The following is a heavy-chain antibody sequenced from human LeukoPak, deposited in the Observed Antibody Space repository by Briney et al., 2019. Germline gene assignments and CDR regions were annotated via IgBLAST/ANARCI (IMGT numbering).Heavy chain of an antibody. CDR3: ATGTGPSYGDYPYGMDV. V-gene: IGHV1-46*01. Sequence: GASVKVSCKASGYTFTSYYMHWVRQAPGQGLEWMGIINPSGGSTSYAQKFQGRVTMTRDTSTSTVYMELSSLRSEDTAVYYCATGTGPSYGDYPYGMDVWGQGTTVTVSS. CDR2: INPSGGST. J-gene: IGHJ6*02. D-gene: IGHD3/OR15-3a*01. CDR1: GYTFTSYY.